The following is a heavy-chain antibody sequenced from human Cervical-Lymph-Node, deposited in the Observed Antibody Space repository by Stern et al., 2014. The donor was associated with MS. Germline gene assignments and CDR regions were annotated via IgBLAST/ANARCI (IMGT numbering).Heavy chain of an antibody. Sequence: QVQLMQSGAEVKKPGASVKVSCKASGYTFTGYYMHWVRQAPGQGLEWMGWINPNSGGTNYAQKFQGWVTMTRDTSISTAYMELSRLRSDDTAVYYCAREGEDLGSGSYYNYWGQGTLVTVSS. V-gene: IGHV1-2*04. CDR2: INPNSGGT. D-gene: IGHD3-10*01. CDR1: GYTFTGYY. J-gene: IGHJ4*02. CDR3: AREGEDLGSGSYYNY.